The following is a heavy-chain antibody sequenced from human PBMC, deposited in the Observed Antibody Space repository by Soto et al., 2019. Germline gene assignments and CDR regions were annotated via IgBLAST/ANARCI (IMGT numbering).Heavy chain of an antibody. CDR3: ARGLGSGSYLLYYYYYGMDV. V-gene: IGHV4-34*01. D-gene: IGHD3-10*01. Sequence: SETLSLTCAVYGGSFSGYYWSWIRQPPGKGLEWIGEINHSGSTNYNPSLKSRVTISVYTSKNQFSLKLSSVTAADTAVYYCARGLGSGSYLLYYYYYGMDVWGQGTTVTVSS. CDR1: GGSFSGYY. J-gene: IGHJ6*02. CDR2: INHSGST.